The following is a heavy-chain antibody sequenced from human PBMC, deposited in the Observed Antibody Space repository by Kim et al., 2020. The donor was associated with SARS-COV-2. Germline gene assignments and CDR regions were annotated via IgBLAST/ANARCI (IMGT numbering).Heavy chain of an antibody. CDR2: INHSGST. V-gene: IGHV4-34*01. Sequence: SETLSLTCAVYGGSFSGYYWSWIRQPPGKGLEWIGEINHSGSTNYNPSLKSRVTISVDTSKNQFSLKLSSVTAADTAVYYCARCSEWLRFYYGMDVWGQGTTVTVSS. J-gene: IGHJ6*02. CDR1: GGSFSGYY. CDR3: ARCSEWLRFYYGMDV. D-gene: IGHD5-12*01.